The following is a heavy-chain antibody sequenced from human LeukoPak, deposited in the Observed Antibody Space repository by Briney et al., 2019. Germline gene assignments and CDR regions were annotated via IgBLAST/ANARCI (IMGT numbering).Heavy chain of an antibody. CDR1: GITFSHFG. D-gene: IGHD5/OR15-5a*01. Sequence: GGSLRLSCAASGITFSHFGMHWVRQAPGKGLEWVAFIRYDGSNKYYADSVKGRFTISRDNSKNTLYLQMNSLRAEDTAVYYCAKGSTLLRGYFQHWGQGTLVTVSS. CDR2: IRYDGSNK. CDR3: AKGSTLLRGYFQH. V-gene: IGHV3-30*02. J-gene: IGHJ1*01.